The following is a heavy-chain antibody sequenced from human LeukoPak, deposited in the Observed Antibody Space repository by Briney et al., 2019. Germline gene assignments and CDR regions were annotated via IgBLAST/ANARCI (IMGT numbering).Heavy chain of an antibody. CDR2: IIPIFGTA. D-gene: IGHD1-1*01. CDR3: ARGRLRTTGTGWFDP. J-gene: IGHJ5*02. V-gene: IGHV1-69*13. CDR1: GGTFSSYA. Sequence: SVKVSCKASGGTFSSYAISWVRQAPGQGLEWMGGIIPIFGTANYAQKFQGRVTITADESTITAYMELSSLRSEDTAVYYCARGRLRTTGTGWFDPWGQGTLVTVSS.